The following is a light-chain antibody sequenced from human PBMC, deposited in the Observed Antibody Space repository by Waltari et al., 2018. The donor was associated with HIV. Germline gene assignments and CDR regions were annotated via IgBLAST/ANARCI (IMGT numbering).Light chain of an antibody. Sequence: DIVMTQSPDSLVVSLGERATINCKSSPSVLYSSSSKNYLAWYQQKPGQAPKLRISWASTRESGVPDRFSGGGSGTDFTLTISSLHAEDVAVYYCQQYYSLPFTFGPGTKVDIK. CDR3: QQYYSLPFT. CDR1: PSVLYSSSSKNY. J-gene: IGKJ3*01. CDR2: WAS. V-gene: IGKV4-1*01.